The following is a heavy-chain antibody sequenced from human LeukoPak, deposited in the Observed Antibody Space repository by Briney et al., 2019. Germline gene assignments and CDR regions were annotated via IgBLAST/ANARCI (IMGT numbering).Heavy chain of an antibody. CDR1: GFTFSSYA. V-gene: IGHV3-23*01. CDR3: ARDLIDSSTGTGGY. D-gene: IGHD3-10*01. J-gene: IGHJ4*02. Sequence: GGSLRLSCAASGFTFSSYAMSWVRQAPGKGLEWVSAISGSGGSTYYADSVKGRFTISRDNSKNTLYLQMNSLRAEDTAVYYCARDLIDSSTGTGGYWGQGTLVTVSS. CDR2: ISGSGGST.